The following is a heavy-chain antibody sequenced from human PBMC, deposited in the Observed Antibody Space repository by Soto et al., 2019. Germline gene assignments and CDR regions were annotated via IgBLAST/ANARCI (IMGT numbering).Heavy chain of an antibody. J-gene: IGHJ4*02. D-gene: IGHD4-4*01. CDR3: AKDRQYPRDYFHY. CDR2: IFPNVGTA. CDR1: GGSFSTNE. V-gene: IGHV1-69*01. Sequence: QVHLEQSGAEMKKPGTSVKVSCKASGGSFSTNEIDWVRQAPGQGLEWMGRIFPNVGTADYAQKFQGRLTIIADESTATVFMELSRLSPADTAVYFCAKDRQYPRDYFHYWGQGTLVTVSS.